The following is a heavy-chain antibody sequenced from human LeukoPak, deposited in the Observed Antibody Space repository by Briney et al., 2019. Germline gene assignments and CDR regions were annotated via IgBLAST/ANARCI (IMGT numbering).Heavy chain of an antibody. Sequence: GGSLRLSCVASGFTFSDNWMSWVRQAPGKGLEWVANIKPDGSDKYYVDSVKGRFTISRDNAKNSLYLQMNSLRVEDTAVYYCARLKGSSSYFDLWGQGTLATVSS. V-gene: IGHV3-7*01. J-gene: IGHJ4*02. CDR1: GFTFSDNW. CDR3: ARLKGSSSYFDL. CDR2: IKPDGSDK. D-gene: IGHD6-13*01.